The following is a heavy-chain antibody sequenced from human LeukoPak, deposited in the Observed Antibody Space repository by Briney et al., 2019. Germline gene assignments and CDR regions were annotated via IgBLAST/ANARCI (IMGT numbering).Heavy chain of an antibody. V-gene: IGHV3-30*04. J-gene: IGHJ4*02. CDR2: ISYDGSNK. CDR3: ARGAVGALEEELDY. CDR1: GFTFRSYA. D-gene: IGHD1-1*01. Sequence: PGGSLRLSCAASGFTFRSYAMHWVRQAPGKGLEWEAAISYDGSNKKYADSVKGRFTISRDNSKNTLYLQMNSLRAEDTAVYYCARGAVGALEEELDYWGQGTLVTVSS.